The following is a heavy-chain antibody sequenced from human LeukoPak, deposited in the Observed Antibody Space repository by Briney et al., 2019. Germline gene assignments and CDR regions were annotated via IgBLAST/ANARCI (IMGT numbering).Heavy chain of an antibody. V-gene: IGHV4-34*01. J-gene: IGHJ4*02. Sequence: SETLSLTCAVYGGSFSGYYWSWIRQPPGKGLEWIGEINHSGSTNYNPSLKSRVTISVDTSKNQFSLKLSSVTAADTAVYYCARPSLYLSSGHDYWGQGTLVTVSS. CDR2: INHSGST. D-gene: IGHD6-19*01. CDR1: GGSFSGYY. CDR3: ARPSLYLSSGHDY.